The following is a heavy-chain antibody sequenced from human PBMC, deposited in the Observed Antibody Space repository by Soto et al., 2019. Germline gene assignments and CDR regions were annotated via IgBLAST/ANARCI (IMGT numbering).Heavy chain of an antibody. CDR3: ARGYSNYEQDHYYYYGMDV. CDR2: INHSGST. Sequence: PSETLSLTCAVYGGSFSGYYWSWIRQPPGKGLEWIGEINHSGSTNYNPSLKSRVTISVDTSKNQLSLKLSSVTAADTAVYYCARGYSNYEQDHYYYYGMDVWGQGTTVTVSS. V-gene: IGHV4-34*01. CDR1: GGSFSGYY. J-gene: IGHJ6*02. D-gene: IGHD4-4*01.